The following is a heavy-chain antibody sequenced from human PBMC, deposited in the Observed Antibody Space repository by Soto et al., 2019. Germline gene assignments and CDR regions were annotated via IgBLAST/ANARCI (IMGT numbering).Heavy chain of an antibody. D-gene: IGHD2-2*01. CDR2: ISPYNGHT. CDR1: GYSFTSYG. J-gene: IGHJ6*02. V-gene: IGHV1-18*01. Sequence: QVQLVQSAGEVKKPGASVKVSCKASGYSFTSYGISWVRRAPGQGLEWMGWISPYNGHTQFVERFQGRVTMTTDTSTKTAYMELRNLRSDDTAHYYCARDLTIVPATHPRLENYGMDVWGQGTTCIVSS. CDR3: ARDLTIVPATHPRLENYGMDV.